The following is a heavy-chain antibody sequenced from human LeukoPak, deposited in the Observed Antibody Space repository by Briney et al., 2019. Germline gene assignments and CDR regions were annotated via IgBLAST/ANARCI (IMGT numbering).Heavy chain of an antibody. V-gene: IGHV4-39*07. CDR2: INHSGST. J-gene: IGHJ4*03. CDR3: AREVVAAAGFDY. CDR1: GVSICSTTLY. D-gene: IGHD6-13*01. Sequence: SETLSLTCTVPGVSICSTTLYWGWVRQSPGKGLEWIGEINHSGSTNYNPSLKSRVTISVDTSKNQFSLKLSSVTAADTAVDYCAREVVAAAGFDYWGQGTTVTVSS.